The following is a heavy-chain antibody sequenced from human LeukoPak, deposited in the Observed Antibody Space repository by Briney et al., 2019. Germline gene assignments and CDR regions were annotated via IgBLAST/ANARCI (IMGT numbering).Heavy chain of an antibody. J-gene: IGHJ4*02. V-gene: IGHV1-69*02. D-gene: IGHD3-16*01. CDR3: ARTGKGLSWGN. Sequence: SVKVSCKASGGTFISYTISWVGRAPGQGGEWMGRIIPILGIANYAQKFQGRVTITADKSTRTAYMELSSLRSEDPAVYYCARTGKGLSWGNWGQGTLVTVSS. CDR2: IIPILGIA. CDR1: GGTFISYT.